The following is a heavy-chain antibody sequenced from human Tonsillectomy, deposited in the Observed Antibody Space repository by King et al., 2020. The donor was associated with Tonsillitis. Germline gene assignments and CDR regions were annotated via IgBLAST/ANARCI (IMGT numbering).Heavy chain of an antibody. Sequence: VQLVESGAEVKKPGASVKVSCKASGYTFTSYDINWVRQATGQGLEWMGWMNPNSGNTGYAQKFQGRVTMTRNTSISTAYMELSSLRSEDTAVYYCARGGGYDFWSGYYFPYYYYYYMDVWGKGTTVTVSS. J-gene: IGHJ6*03. CDR1: GYTFTSYD. CDR3: ARGGGYDFWSGYYFPYYYYYYMDV. V-gene: IGHV1-8*01. D-gene: IGHD3-3*01. CDR2: MNPNSGNT.